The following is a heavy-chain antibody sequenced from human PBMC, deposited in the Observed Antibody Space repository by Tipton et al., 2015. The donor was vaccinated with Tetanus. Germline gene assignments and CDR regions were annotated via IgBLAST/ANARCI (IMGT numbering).Heavy chain of an antibody. D-gene: IGHD3-3*01. V-gene: IGHV4-59*01. J-gene: IGHJ3*02. CDR2: IYYSGST. Sequence: TLSLTCTVSGGSISSYHWSWIRQSPGKGLEWIGYIYYSGSTSYSPSLKSRVTISIDTSKSQFSLKMTSVTAADTGMYYCARLSSPFFGAFFMWGQGTMVTVSS. CDR3: ARLSSPFFGAFFM. CDR1: GGSISSYH.